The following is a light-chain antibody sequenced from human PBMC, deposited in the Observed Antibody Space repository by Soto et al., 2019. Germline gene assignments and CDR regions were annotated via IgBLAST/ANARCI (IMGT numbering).Light chain of an antibody. J-gene: IGLJ1*01. CDR2: EVS. Sequence: QSVLTQPPSVSGSPGQSVTISCTGTSRDVSSYNRVSWYQQPPGTAPKLMIYEVSNRPSGVPDRFSGSKSGNTASLTISGLQAEDEADYYCSSYTSSSTYVFGTGTKVTVL. CDR3: SSYTSSSTYV. CDR1: SRDVSSYNR. V-gene: IGLV2-18*02.